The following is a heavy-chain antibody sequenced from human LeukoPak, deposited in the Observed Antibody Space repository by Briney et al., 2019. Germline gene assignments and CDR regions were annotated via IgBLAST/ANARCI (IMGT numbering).Heavy chain of an antibody. J-gene: IGHJ4*02. CDR3: ARPPRGYSYQPPDY. CDR1: GFTVSSNY. Sequence: GGSLRLSCVASGFTVSSNYMSWVRQAPGKGLEWVSAISGSGGSTYYADSVKGRFTISRDNSKNTLYLQMNSLRAEDTAVYYCARPPRGYSYQPPDYWGQGTLVTVSS. CDR2: ISGSGGST. V-gene: IGHV3-23*01. D-gene: IGHD5-18*01.